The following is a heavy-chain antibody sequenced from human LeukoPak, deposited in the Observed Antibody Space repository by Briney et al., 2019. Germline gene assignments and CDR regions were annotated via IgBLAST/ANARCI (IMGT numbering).Heavy chain of an antibody. CDR3: ARVFGDYPHYYYGMDV. D-gene: IGHD4-17*01. CDR1: GYSFTSNY. CDR2: IYPRDGST. Sequence: ASVKVSCKASGYSFTSNYIHWVRQAPGQGLEWMGMIYPRDGSTSYAQKFQGRVTMTRNTSISTAYMELSSLRSEDTAVYYCARVFGDYPHYYYGMDVWGQGTTVTVSS. J-gene: IGHJ6*02. V-gene: IGHV1-46*01.